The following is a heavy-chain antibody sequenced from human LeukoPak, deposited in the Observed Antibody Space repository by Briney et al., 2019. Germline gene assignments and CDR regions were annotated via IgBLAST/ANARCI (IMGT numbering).Heavy chain of an antibody. J-gene: IGHJ4*02. V-gene: IGHV3-7*03. CDR2: IKPDGSAK. CDR1: GFTFNSYW. Sequence: GGSLRLSCAASGFTFNSYWMTWFRQAPGQGLEWVANIKPDGSAKYCVDSVKGRFTISRDNAKNSLYLQMNSLRAEDTAVYYCAKQLGYCSDGSCYFPYWGQGTLVTVSS. D-gene: IGHD2-15*01. CDR3: AKQLGYCSDGSCYFPY.